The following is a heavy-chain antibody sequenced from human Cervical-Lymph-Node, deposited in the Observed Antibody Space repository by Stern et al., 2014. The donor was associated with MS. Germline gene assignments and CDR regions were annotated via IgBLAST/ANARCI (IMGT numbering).Heavy chain of an antibody. D-gene: IGHD6-13*01. J-gene: IGHJ6*02. Sequence: QLVQSGAEVKKPGASVKVSCKASGYSFTDFNTHWVRQAPGQGLEWMGRISPHTGGAKYAQKFQGRVTMTRDTSITTAYMELDRLTSDDTAVYYCATDGGSSFQMDVWGQGTTVTVSS. V-gene: IGHV1-2*06. CDR3: ATDGGSSFQMDV. CDR1: GYSFTDFN. CDR2: ISPHTGGA.